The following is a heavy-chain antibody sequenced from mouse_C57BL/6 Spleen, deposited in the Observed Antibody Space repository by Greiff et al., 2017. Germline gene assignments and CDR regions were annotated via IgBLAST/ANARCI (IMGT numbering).Heavy chain of an antibody. CDR2: ILPGSGST. CDR1: GYTFTGYW. V-gene: IGHV1-9*01. J-gene: IGHJ3*01. CDR3: ARGGYYGSSYDWFAY. Sequence: VKLMESGAELMKPGASVKLSCKATGYTFTGYWIEWVKQRPGHGLEWIGEILPGSGSTNYNEKFKGKATFTADKSSNTAYMQLSSLTTEDSAIYYCARGGYYGSSYDWFAYWGQGTLVTVSA. D-gene: IGHD1-1*01.